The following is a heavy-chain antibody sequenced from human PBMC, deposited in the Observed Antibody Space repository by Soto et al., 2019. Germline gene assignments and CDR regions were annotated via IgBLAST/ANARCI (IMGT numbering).Heavy chain of an antibody. V-gene: IGHV1-18*01. D-gene: IGHD2-15*01. Sequence: EASVKVSCKASGYTFTSYGISWVRQAPGQGLEWMGWISAYNGNTNYAQKLQGRVTMTTDTSTSTAYMELRSLRSDDTAVYYCALGYCSGGSCYSPLPYWGQGTLVTVSS. CDR3: ALGYCSGGSCYSPLPY. J-gene: IGHJ4*02. CDR2: ISAYNGNT. CDR1: GYTFTSYG.